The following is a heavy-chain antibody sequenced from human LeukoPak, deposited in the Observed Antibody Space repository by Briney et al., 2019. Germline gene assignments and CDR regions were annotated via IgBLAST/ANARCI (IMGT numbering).Heavy chain of an antibody. CDR2: ISGSGGST. J-gene: IGHJ6*02. Sequence: PGGSLRLSCAASGFTFSSYAMSWVRQAPGKGLEWVSAISGSGGSTYYADSVKGRFTISRDNSKNTLYLQMNSLRAEDTAVYYCASKLTGLYGMDVWGQGTTVTVSS. CDR3: ASKLTGLYGMDV. V-gene: IGHV3-23*01. D-gene: IGHD7-27*01. CDR1: GFTFSSYA.